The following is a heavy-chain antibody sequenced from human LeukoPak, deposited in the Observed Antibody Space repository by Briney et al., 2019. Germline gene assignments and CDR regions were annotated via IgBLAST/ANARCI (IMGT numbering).Heavy chain of an antibody. CDR1: GFIVRGNY. CDR3: AKGLKTAVGPYKGYHYYMDV. D-gene: IGHD5-18*01. CDR2: IYSGGST. V-gene: IGHV3-53*01. Sequence: GGSLRLSCAASGFIVRGNYMSWVRQAPGKGLEWVSVIYSGGSTYYADSVKGRFTISRDNSKNTVYLQMNSLRSEDSALYYCAKGLKTAVGPYKGYHYYMDVWGKGTTVTVSS. J-gene: IGHJ6*03.